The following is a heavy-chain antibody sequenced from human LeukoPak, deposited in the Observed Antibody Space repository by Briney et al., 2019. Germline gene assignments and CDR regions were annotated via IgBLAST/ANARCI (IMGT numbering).Heavy chain of an antibody. CDR2: IYYSGST. V-gene: IGHV4-39*01. D-gene: IGHD6-13*01. Sequence: PSETLSLTCTASGGSISSSSYYWGWIRQPPGKGLEWIGSIYYSGSTYYNPSLKSRVTISVDTSKNQFSLKLSSVTAADTAVYYCARGVSWYYWGQGTLVTVSS. CDR1: GGSISSSSYY. J-gene: IGHJ4*02. CDR3: ARGVSWYY.